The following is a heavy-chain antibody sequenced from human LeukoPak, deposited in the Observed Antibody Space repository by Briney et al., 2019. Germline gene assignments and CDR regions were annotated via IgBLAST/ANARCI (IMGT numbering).Heavy chain of an antibody. Sequence: PGGSLRLSRAASRFTLSSYATSTVRQAPGKRLEWVSAISGIVVRTYSADSVKGRFTLPRDNSKSTLYMEMNGLRAEDTAIYCCAKGCSDCSSFAYYMDVWGKGTAVSVS. V-gene: IGHV3-23*01. CDR3: AKGCSDCSSFAYYMDV. CDR1: RFTLSSYA. CDR2: ISGIVVRT. J-gene: IGHJ6*03. D-gene: IGHD2-2*01.